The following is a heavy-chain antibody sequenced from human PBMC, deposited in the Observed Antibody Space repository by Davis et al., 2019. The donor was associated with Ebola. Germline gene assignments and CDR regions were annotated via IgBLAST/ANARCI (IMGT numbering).Heavy chain of an antibody. CDR2: INSDGSST. CDR3: AKDRLAYYYGMDV. Sequence: GESLKISCAASGFTFSSSWMHWVRQVPGKGLVWVSHINSDGSSTTYADSVKGRFTISRDNAKNSLYLQMNSLRAEDTALYYCAKDRLAYYYGMDVWGQGTTVTVS. CDR1: GFTFSSSW. J-gene: IGHJ6*02. V-gene: IGHV3-74*01.